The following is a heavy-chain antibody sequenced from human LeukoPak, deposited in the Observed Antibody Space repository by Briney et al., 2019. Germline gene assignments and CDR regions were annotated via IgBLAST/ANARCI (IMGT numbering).Heavy chain of an antibody. V-gene: IGHV4-59*01. Sequence: SETLSLTCTVSGGSISSYYWSWIRQPPGKGLEWIWYIYYSGSTNYNPSLKSRVTISVDTSKNQLSLKLSSVTAADTAVYYCARDRSGWYNWFDPWGQGTLVTVSS. J-gene: IGHJ5*02. CDR3: ARDRSGWYNWFDP. CDR1: GGSISSYY. D-gene: IGHD6-19*01. CDR2: IYYSGST.